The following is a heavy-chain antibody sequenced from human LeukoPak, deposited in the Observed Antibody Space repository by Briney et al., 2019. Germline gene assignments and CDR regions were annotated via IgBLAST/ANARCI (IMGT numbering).Heavy chain of an antibody. D-gene: IGHD3-10*02. J-gene: IGHJ6*04. V-gene: IGHV3-7*01. CDR3: AELGITMIGGV. CDR1: GFTFSNYW. Sequence: TGGSLRLSCAVSGFTFSNYWMNWVRQAPGKGLEWVANIKQDGIEKNYMDSVMGRFTISRDNAKNTLYLQMNSLRVEDTAVYYCAELGITMIGGVWGKGTTVTISS. CDR2: IKQDGIEK.